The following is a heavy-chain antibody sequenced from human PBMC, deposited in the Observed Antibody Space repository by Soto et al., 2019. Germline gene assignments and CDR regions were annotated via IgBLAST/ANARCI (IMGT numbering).Heavy chain of an antibody. V-gene: IGHV3-7*03. J-gene: IGHJ4*02. CDR2: IKTDGSEK. D-gene: IGHD3-22*01. Sequence: PGGSLRLSCAASGFTFSSYWMSWVRQAPGKGLGWVANIKTDGSEKYYVDSVKGRFTISRDNSKNTLYLQMNSLRAEDTAVYYCAKTYYYDSSGYYYDYWGQGTLVTAPQ. CDR3: AKTYYYDSSGYYYDY. CDR1: GFTFSSYW.